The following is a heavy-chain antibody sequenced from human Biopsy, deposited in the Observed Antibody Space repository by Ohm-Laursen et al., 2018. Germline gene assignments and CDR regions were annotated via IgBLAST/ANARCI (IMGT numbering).Heavy chain of an antibody. CDR1: GFIFTSYG. D-gene: IGHD3-22*01. J-gene: IGHJ6*02. CDR3: ERDFFDSSGYFYYYNGVDL. Sequence: GASVKVSCKASGFIFTSYGLSWVRQAPGQGLEWMGWISSSNDNTNYAQKFQGRVTMTADTSTSTAYMELRSLRSDDTAVYYCERDFFDSSGYFYYYNGVDLWGQGTTVTVSS. CDR2: ISSSNDNT. V-gene: IGHV1-18*01.